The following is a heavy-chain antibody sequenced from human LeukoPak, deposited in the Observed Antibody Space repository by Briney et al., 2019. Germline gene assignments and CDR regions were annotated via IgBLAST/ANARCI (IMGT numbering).Heavy chain of an antibody. Sequence: SETLSLTCTVSGGSIISSSYYWGWIRQPPGEGLEWIGSIYYTGSTYYNPSLKSRVTISVDTSKNQFSLKLSSVTAADTAVYYCARHEPNPPIFGVVKRLGDRVDPWGQGTLVTVSS. D-gene: IGHD3-3*01. J-gene: IGHJ5*02. V-gene: IGHV4-39*01. CDR2: IYYTGST. CDR3: ARHEPNPPIFGVVKRLGDRVDP. CDR1: GGSIISSSYY.